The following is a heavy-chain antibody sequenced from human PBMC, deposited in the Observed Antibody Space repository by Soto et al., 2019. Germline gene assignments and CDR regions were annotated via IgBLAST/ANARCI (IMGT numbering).Heavy chain of an antibody. V-gene: IGHV4-59*01. J-gene: IGHJ3*01. Sequence: QVQLQESGPGLVKPSETLSLTCTVSGGSISSYYWSWIRQPPGKGLEWIGYIYYSGSTNYTPSLKRRVTISVDTSKNHCSLKLSSVTAADTAVYYCARRYGSAFDFWGQGTMITVSS. D-gene: IGHD3-10*01. CDR2: IYYSGST. CDR3: ARRYGSAFDF. CDR1: GGSISSYY.